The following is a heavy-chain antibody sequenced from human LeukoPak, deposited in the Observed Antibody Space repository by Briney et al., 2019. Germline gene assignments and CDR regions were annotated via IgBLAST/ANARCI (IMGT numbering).Heavy chain of an antibody. D-gene: IGHD3-3*01. CDR1: GGSISSYY. Sequence: SETLSLTCTVSGGSISSYYWSWIRQPPGKGLEWIGYIYYSGSTNYNPSLKSRVTISVDTSKNQFSLKLSSVTAADTAVYYCARVEGRSTYYDFWSGYSDAFDIWGQGTMVTVSS. V-gene: IGHV4-59*01. J-gene: IGHJ3*02. CDR2: IYYSGST. CDR3: ARVEGRSTYYDFWSGYSDAFDI.